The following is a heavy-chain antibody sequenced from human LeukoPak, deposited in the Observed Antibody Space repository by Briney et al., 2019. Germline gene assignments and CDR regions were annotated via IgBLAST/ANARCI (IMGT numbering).Heavy chain of an antibody. Sequence: GGSLRLSCVASGFSFSAYIMHWVRQAPGKGLEHVSAIRSDGSSTFYPNSVKGRFTISGDNSKSTLYLQMGSLRAEDTAVYYCTRRYGGHSGWAGYHDSWGQGTLVTVSS. CDR3: TRRYGGHSGWAGYHDS. CDR2: IRSDGSST. D-gene: IGHD6-19*01. J-gene: IGHJ4*02. CDR1: GFSFSAYI. V-gene: IGHV3-64*01.